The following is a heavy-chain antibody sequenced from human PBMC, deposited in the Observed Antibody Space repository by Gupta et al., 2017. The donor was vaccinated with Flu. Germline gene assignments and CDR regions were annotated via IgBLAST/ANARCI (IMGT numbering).Heavy chain of an antibody. V-gene: IGHV3-7*01. CDR3: ARDRGRYGDSFDL. Sequence: QAPGKGPEVVANKKKDGNEKYYVGSVKGRFNISRDNAKNSLYLPMNSLRAEDTAIYYCARDRGRYGDSFDLWGQGTLVTVSS. J-gene: IGHJ4*02. CDR2: KKKDGNEK. D-gene: IGHD6-19*01.